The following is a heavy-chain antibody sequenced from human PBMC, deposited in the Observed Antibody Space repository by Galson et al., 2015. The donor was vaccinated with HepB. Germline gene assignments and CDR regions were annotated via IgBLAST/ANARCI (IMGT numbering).Heavy chain of an antibody. V-gene: IGHV3-15*07. CDR3: TTATMIRGEAPYYFYKYGMDV. J-gene: IGHJ6*02. Sequence: SLRLSCAASGFTFSSYGMHWVRQAPGKGLEWVGHIKSKTYGGTADYAAPVKDRFTLSRDDSKNILYLHLDSLNTEDTGIYYCTTATMIRGEAPYYFYKYGMDVWGQGTAVTVSS. CDR1: GFTFSSYG. CDR2: IKSKTYGGTA. D-gene: IGHD3-10*01.